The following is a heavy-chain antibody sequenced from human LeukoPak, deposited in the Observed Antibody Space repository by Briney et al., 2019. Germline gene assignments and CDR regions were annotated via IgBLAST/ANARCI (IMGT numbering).Heavy chain of an antibody. CDR3: ARGIVVVPAAIEWFDP. V-gene: IGHV4-39*07. Sequence: SETLSLTCTVSGGYITSSSYYWDWIRQPPGRGLEWIGSIYYSGSTYYNSSLKSRVTISVDTSKNQFSLKLSSVTAADTAVYYCARGIVVVPAAIEWFDPWGQGTLVTVSS. D-gene: IGHD2-2*01. CDR2: IYYSGST. J-gene: IGHJ5*02. CDR1: GGYITSSSYY.